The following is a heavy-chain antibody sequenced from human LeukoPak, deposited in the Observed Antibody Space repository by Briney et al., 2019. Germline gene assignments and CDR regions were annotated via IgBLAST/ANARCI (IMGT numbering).Heavy chain of an antibody. Sequence: GGSLRLSCAASGFTFSSYSMNWVRQAPGKGLEWVSYISSSGSTIYYADSVKGRFTISRDNAKNSLYLQMNSLRAEDTAVYYCARKEWVLPGVFDYWGQGTLVTVSS. CDR1: GFTFSSYS. CDR2: ISSSGSTI. J-gene: IGHJ4*02. D-gene: IGHD1-26*01. V-gene: IGHV3-48*04. CDR3: ARKEWVLPGVFDY.